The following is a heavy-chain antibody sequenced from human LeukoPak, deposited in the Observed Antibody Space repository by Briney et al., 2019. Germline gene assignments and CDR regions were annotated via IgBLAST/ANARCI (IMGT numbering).Heavy chain of an antibody. J-gene: IGHJ3*02. CDR1: GYNFTSYW. D-gene: IGHD2-21*02. Sequence: GESLMISCKGSGYNFTSYWISWGRQVPGKGLEWMGRIDPSDSYTNYSPSFQGHVTISADKSISTAYLQWSSLKASDTAMYYCARGDWLNAFDIWGQGTMVTVSS. V-gene: IGHV5-10-1*01. CDR3: ARGDWLNAFDI. CDR2: IDPSDSYT.